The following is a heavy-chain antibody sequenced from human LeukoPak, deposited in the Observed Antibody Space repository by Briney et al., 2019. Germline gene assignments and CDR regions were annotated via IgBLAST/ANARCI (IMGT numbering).Heavy chain of an antibody. CDR2: ISGSGAYT. CDR1: GFTFSNYA. J-gene: IGHJ4*02. Sequence: GGSLRLSCAASGFTFSNYAMSWVRQAPGKGLEWVSAISGSGAYTYYADSVKGRFTISRDNSKNTLFLQMNSLRAGDTAVYYCARPPGDYWGQGTLVTVSS. V-gene: IGHV3-23*01. CDR3: ARPPGDY.